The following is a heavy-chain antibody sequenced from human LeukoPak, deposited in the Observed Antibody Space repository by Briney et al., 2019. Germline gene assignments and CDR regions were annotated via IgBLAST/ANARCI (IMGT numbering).Heavy chain of an antibody. J-gene: IGHJ6*04. D-gene: IGHD1-1*01. CDR2: ISWDGGST. CDR3: AKGLEREYYYYYYGMDV. CDR1: GFTFDDYA. V-gene: IGHV3-43D*04. Sequence: GGSLRLSCAASGFTFDDYAMHWVRQAPGKGPEWVSLISWDGGSTYYADSVKGRFTISRDNSKNSLYLQMNSLRAEDTALYYCAKGLEREYYYYYYGMDVWGKGTTVTVSS.